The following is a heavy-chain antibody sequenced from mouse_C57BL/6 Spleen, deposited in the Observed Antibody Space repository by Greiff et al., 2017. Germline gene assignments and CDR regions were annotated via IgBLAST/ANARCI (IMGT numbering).Heavy chain of an antibody. J-gene: IGHJ4*01. Sequence: VKLQESGPELVKPGASVKISCKASGYAFSSSWMNWVKQRPGKGLEWIGRIYPGDGDTNYNGKFKGKATLTADKSSSTAYMQLSSLTSEDSAVYFCANYYYAMDYWGQGTSVTVSS. CDR3: ANYYYAMDY. CDR2: IYPGDGDT. CDR1: GYAFSSSW. V-gene: IGHV1-82*01.